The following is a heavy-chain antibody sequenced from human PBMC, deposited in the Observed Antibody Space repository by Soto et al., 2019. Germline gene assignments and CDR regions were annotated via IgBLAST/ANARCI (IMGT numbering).Heavy chain of an antibody. D-gene: IGHD2-2*02. Sequence: GGSLRLSCAASGFTFGNAWMNWVRQAPGKGLEWVGRIKSKTDGGTTDYAAPVKGRFTISRDDSKNTLYLQMNSLKTEDTAVYYCTTDYNYQLLYLGYYYYGMDVWGQGTTVTVSS. J-gene: IGHJ6*02. CDR3: TTDYNYQLLYLGYYYYGMDV. CDR2: IKSKTDGGTT. V-gene: IGHV3-15*07. CDR1: GFTFGNAW.